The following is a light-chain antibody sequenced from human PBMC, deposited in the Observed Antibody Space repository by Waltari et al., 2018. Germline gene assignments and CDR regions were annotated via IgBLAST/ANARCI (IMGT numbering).Light chain of an antibody. V-gene: IGKV3-20*01. CDR3: QHYVRLPAT. Sequence: EIVLTQSPGPLSLSPGERATLSYRASQSVRGSLAWYQQKAGQAPRLLIYGASSRATGIPDRFSGSGSGTDFSLTISRLEPEDFAVYYCQHYVRLPATFGQGTKVEIK. CDR1: QSVRGS. J-gene: IGKJ1*01. CDR2: GAS.